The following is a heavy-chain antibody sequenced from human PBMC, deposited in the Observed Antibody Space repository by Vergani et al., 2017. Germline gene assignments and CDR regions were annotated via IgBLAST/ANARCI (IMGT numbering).Heavy chain of an antibody. D-gene: IGHD3-22*01. V-gene: IGHV3-48*03. CDR2: ISSSGDTI. CDR1: GFTFSSYA. CDR3: ARTYYYDSSGYYLDY. Sequence: EVQLLESGGGLVQPGGSLRLSCAASGFTFSSYAMSWVRQAPGKGLEWVSYISSSGDTIYYADSVKGRFTISRDNAKNSLYLQMNSLRTEDTAVYYCARTYYYDSSGYYLDYWGQGMLVTVSS. J-gene: IGHJ4*02.